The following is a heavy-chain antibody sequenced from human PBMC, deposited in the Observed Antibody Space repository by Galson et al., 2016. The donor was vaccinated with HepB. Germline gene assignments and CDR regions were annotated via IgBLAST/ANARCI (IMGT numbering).Heavy chain of an antibody. CDR2: IYYTGST. D-gene: IGHD3-10*01. CDR3: AREDYESVDSGNRIDY. Sequence: TLSLICSVSGVSISSYGSFWSWIRQHPVKGLEWIGYIYYTGSTQYNPSLRSRITISLDTSQNQISLRLRSVTDADTAVYYCAREDYESVDSGNRIDYWGQGTLVTVSS. J-gene: IGHJ4*02. V-gene: IGHV4-31*03. CDR1: GVSISSYGSF.